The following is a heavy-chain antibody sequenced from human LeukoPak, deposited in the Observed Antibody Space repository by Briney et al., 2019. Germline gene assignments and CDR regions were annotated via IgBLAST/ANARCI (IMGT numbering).Heavy chain of an antibody. CDR2: ISSSTNYM. J-gene: IGHJ5*02. CDR1: GFTFSTYH. CDR3: ARDLSGTNDQFDP. Sequence: GGSLRLSCVASGFTFSTYHMNWVRQAPGKGLEWVSSISSSTNYMYYADSVKGRFTISRGNAENSLFLQMNSLRAEDTAVYYCARDLSGTNDQFDPWGQGTLVTVSS. D-gene: IGHD3-10*01. V-gene: IGHV3-21*01.